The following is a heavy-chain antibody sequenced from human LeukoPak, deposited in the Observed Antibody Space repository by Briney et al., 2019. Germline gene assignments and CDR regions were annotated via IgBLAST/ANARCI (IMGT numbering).Heavy chain of an antibody. Sequence: PSETLSLTCTVSGGSISSSSYYWGWIRQPPGKGLEWIGSIYYSGSTYYNPSLKSRVTISVDTSKNQSSLKLSSVTAADTAVYYCAREGIVGASGTYYFDYWGQGTLVTVSS. CDR2: IYYSGST. CDR3: AREGIVGASGTYYFDY. CDR1: GGSISSSSYY. J-gene: IGHJ4*02. D-gene: IGHD1-26*01. V-gene: IGHV4-39*07.